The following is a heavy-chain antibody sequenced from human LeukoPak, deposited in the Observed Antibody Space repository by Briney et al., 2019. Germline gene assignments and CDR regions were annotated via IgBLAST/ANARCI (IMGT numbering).Heavy chain of an antibody. V-gene: IGHV3-30*18. D-gene: IGHD6-13*01. CDR3: AEAADHRAAAGTPFDY. J-gene: IGHJ4*02. CDR1: GFTFSSYG. CDR2: ISYDGSNK. Sequence: GGSLRLSCAASGFTFSSYGMHWVRQAPGKGLEWVAVISYDGSNKYYADSVKGRFTISRDNSKNTLYLQMNSLRAEDTAVYYCAEAADHRAAAGTPFDYWGQGTLVTVSS.